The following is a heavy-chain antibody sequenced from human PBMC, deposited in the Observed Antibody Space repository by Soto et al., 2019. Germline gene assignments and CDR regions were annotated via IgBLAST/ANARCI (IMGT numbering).Heavy chain of an antibody. CDR2: TRSKAYGGTT. CDR3: TSYYDFWSGYFLDYYMDV. J-gene: IGHJ6*03. CDR1: GFTFGDYA. Sequence: PGGSLRLSCTASGFTFGDYAMSWFRQAPGKGLEWVGFTRSKAYGGTTEYAASVKGRFTISRDDSKSIAYLQMNSLKTEDTAVYYCTSYYDFWSGYFLDYYMDVWGKGTTVTVSS. D-gene: IGHD3-3*01. V-gene: IGHV3-49*03.